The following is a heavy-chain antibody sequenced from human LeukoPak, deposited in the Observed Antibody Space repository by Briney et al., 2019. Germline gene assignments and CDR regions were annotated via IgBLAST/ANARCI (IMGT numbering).Heavy chain of an antibody. V-gene: IGHV1-18*01. CDR3: ARVKWAAAAPFDP. CDR2: ISGYNGVT. D-gene: IGHD6-13*01. Sequence: ASVKVSCKASGFTVTDYGISWVRQAPGQGLEWMGWISGYNGVTNYAQKFQGRVTMTIDTSTSTAYMELRSLRSDDTAVYYCARVKWAAAAPFDPWGQGTLVTVSS. CDR1: GFTVTDYG. J-gene: IGHJ5*02.